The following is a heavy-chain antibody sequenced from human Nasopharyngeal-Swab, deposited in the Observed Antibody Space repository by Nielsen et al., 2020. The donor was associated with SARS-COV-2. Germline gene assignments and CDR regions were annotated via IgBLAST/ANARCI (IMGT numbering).Heavy chain of an antibody. Sequence: LSLTCTVSGGSISSSSYYWVWVRQAPGKGLEWVSYISSSGSTIYYADSVKGRFTISRDNAKNSLYLQMNSLRAEDTAVYYCARDKARYNWNLSLGWYFDLWGRGTLVTVSS. J-gene: IGHJ2*01. D-gene: IGHD1-20*01. CDR2: ISSSGSTI. CDR1: GGSISSSSYY. V-gene: IGHV3-48*03. CDR3: ARDKARYNWNLSLGWYFDL.